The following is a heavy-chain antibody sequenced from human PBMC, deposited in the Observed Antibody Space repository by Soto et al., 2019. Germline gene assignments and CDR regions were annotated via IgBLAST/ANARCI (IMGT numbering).Heavy chain of an antibody. Sequence: EVQLVESGGGLVQPGRSLRLSCAASGFTFDDYAMYWVRQVPGKGREWVSGISWNSGTTIYADSVKGRFTISRDNAKNSLYLQMNSLRPEDTAWYYCARRAGGPTEKGAFDIWGQGTLVTVSS. J-gene: IGHJ3*02. CDR2: ISWNSGTT. CDR1: GFTFDDYA. CDR3: ARRAGGPTEKGAFDI. V-gene: IGHV3-9*01. D-gene: IGHD2-8*02.